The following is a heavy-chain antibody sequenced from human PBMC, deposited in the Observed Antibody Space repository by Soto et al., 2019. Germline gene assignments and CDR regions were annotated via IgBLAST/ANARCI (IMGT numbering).Heavy chain of an antibody. Sequence: QVQLVESGGGLVKPGGSLRLSCAASGFTFSDYYMGWIRQAPGKGLEWISFITSSGTNMYSADSVRGRFTIARDNAKNSLYLQMNSLRAEDTAVYYCATPMPVAGQRSGDFHHWGQCTLVTVSS. CDR2: ITSSGTNM. CDR1: GFTFSDYY. J-gene: IGHJ1*01. V-gene: IGHV3-11*01. D-gene: IGHD6-19*01. CDR3: ATPMPVAGQRSGDFHH.